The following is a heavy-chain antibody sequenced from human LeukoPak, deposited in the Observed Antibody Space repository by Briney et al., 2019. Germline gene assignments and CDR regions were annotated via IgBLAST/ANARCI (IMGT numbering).Heavy chain of an antibody. CDR1: GGTFSSYA. J-gene: IGHJ3*02. Sequence: ASVKVSCKASGGTFSSYAISWVRQAPGQGLEWMGGIIPIFGTANYAQKFQGRVTITADKSTSTAYMELSSLRSEDTAVYYCARAMYYYDSSGYYYSYAFDIWGQGTMVTVSS. CDR2: IIPIFGTA. V-gene: IGHV1-69*06. D-gene: IGHD3-22*01. CDR3: ARAMYYYDSSGYYYSYAFDI.